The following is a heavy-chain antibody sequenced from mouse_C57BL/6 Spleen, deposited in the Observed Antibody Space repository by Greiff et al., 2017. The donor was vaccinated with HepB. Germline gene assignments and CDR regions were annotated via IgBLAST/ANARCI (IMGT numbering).Heavy chain of an antibody. J-gene: IGHJ4*01. CDR2: INPGSGGT. Sequence: VQLQQSGAELVRPGTSVKVSCKASGYAFTNYLIEWVKQRPGQGLEWIGVINPGSGGTNYNEKFKGKATLTADKSSSTAYMQLSSLTSEDSAVYFCARLITTVVATGAMDYWGQGTSVTVSS. D-gene: IGHD1-1*01. V-gene: IGHV1-54*01. CDR3: ARLITTVVATGAMDY. CDR1: GYAFTNYL.